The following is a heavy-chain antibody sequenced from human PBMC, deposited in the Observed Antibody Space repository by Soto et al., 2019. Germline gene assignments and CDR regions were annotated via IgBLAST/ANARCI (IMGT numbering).Heavy chain of an antibody. Sequence: EVQLLESGGGLVQPGGSLRLSCEASGFTFSSYVMSWVRQAPGKGLECVSTISAGGDSTYSADSVKGRFTISRDNSKNTLYLQMNSLRAEDTAIYYCARAIVATIKGDDWFDPWGQGTLVTVSS. D-gene: IGHD5-12*01. V-gene: IGHV3-23*01. CDR3: ARAIVATIKGDDWFDP. CDR2: ISAGGDST. CDR1: GFTFSSYV. J-gene: IGHJ5*02.